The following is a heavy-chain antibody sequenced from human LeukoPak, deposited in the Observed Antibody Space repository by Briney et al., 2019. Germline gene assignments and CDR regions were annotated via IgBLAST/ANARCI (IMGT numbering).Heavy chain of an antibody. CDR1: GGSISNRNYH. D-gene: IGHD5-12*01. J-gene: IGHJ6*03. CDR3: ARAFSSGYGYYYYYMDV. V-gene: IGHV4-39*01. Sequence: SETLSLTCTVSGGSISNRNYHWGWIRQPPGKGLEWIGSICSSGSAYYNPSLKSRVTTSIDTSKNQFSLQLNSVTPEDTAVYYCARAFSSGYGYYYYYMDVWGKGTTVTVSS. CDR2: ICSSGSA.